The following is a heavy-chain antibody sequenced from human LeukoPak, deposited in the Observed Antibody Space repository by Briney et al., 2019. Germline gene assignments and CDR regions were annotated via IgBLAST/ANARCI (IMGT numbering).Heavy chain of an antibody. CDR2: IYTSGTT. CDR1: GGSISSYY. V-gene: IGHV4-4*07. CDR3: ARTSPRAATFDY. Sequence: SETLSLTCAVSGGSISSYYWSWIRQPAGKGLEWIGRIYTSGTTNYNPSLKSRVTMSVDTSKNQSSLNLNSVTAADTAVYYCARTSPRAATFDYWGQGTLVTVSS. J-gene: IGHJ4*02. D-gene: IGHD2-15*01.